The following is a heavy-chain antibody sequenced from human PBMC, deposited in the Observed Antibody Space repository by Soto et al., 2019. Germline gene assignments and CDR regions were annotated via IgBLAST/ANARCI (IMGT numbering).Heavy chain of an antibody. D-gene: IGHD2-21*02. CDR3: ARAFCGGDCYRTLYGMDV. Sequence: GGSLRLSCAASGFTFSDYYMSWTRQAPGKGLEWVSYISSSSSYTNYADSVKGRFTISRDNAKNSLYLQMNSLRAEDTAVYYCARAFCGGDCYRTLYGMDVWGQGTTVTVS. J-gene: IGHJ6*02. V-gene: IGHV3-11*06. CDR2: ISSSSSYT. CDR1: GFTFSDYY.